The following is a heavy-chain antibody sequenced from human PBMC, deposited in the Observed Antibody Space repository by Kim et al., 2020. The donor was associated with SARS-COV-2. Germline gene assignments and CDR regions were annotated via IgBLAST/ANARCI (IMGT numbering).Heavy chain of an antibody. D-gene: IGHD5-18*01. CDR2: IIPILGIA. CDR3: ARGEPPDTAMVYYYYGMDV. Sequence: SVKVSCKASGGTFSSYAISWVRQAPGQGLEWMGRIIPILGIANYAQKFQGRVTITADKSTSTAYMELSSLRSEDTAVYYCARGEPPDTAMVYYYYGMDVWGQGTTVTVSS. CDR1: GGTFSSYA. J-gene: IGHJ6*02. V-gene: IGHV1-69*04.